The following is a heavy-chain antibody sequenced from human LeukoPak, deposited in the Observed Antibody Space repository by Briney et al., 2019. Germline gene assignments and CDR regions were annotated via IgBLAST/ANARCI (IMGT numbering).Heavy chain of an antibody. CDR3: ARGPSGYHNT. CDR2: ISGSGDST. D-gene: IGHD5-12*01. Sequence: GGSLRLSCAASGFIFSNYAMRWVRQAPGKGLEWVSGISGSGDSTYYADSVKGRFTISRDNSKNTLYLQMNSLRAEDTAVYYCARGPSGYHNTGGQGTLVTVSS. J-gene: IGHJ4*02. CDR1: GFIFSNYA. V-gene: IGHV3-23*01.